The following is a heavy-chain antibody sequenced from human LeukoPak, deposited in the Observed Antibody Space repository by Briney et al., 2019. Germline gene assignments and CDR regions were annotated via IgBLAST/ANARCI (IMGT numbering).Heavy chain of an antibody. J-gene: IGHJ4*02. CDR1: GGSFSGYY. CDR3: ARGHYVLDY. D-gene: IGHD2/OR15-2a*01. CDR2: INHSGST. Sequence: SETLSLTCAVYGGSFSGYYWSWIRQPPGKGLEWIGEINHSGSTNYNPSLKSRVTISVDTSKNQFSLKLSSVTAADTAVYYCARGHYVLDYWGQGTLVTVPS. V-gene: IGHV4-34*01.